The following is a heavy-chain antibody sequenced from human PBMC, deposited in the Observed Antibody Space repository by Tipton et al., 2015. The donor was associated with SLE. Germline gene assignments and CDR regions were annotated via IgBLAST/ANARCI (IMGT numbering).Heavy chain of an antibody. D-gene: IGHD2-2*01. CDR2: IHYSGTT. CDR1: GGSISNSDYF. CDR3: ARDRAICTRTTCYGDNWFDP. Sequence: TLSLTCTVSGGSISNSDYFWGWVRQSPEKGLEWIGIIHYSGTTYYNPPLKSRVTISVDTSKNQFSLKVNSLTAADTAVYYCARDRAICTRTTCYGDNWFDPWGQGTLVTVSS. V-gene: IGHV4-39*07. J-gene: IGHJ5*02.